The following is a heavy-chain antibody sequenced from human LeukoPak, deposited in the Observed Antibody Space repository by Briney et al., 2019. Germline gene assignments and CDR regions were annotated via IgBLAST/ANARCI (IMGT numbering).Heavy chain of an antibody. J-gene: IGHJ4*02. Sequence: SETLSLTCTVSGGSISSYYWSWIRQPAGKGLEWIGRIYTSGSTYYNPSLKSRVTISVDTSKNQFSLKLSSVTAADTAVYYCARAVVAAGPYYFDYWGQGTLVTVSS. CDR3: ARAVVAAGPYYFDY. D-gene: IGHD2-15*01. CDR2: IYTSGST. CDR1: GGSISSYY. V-gene: IGHV4-4*07.